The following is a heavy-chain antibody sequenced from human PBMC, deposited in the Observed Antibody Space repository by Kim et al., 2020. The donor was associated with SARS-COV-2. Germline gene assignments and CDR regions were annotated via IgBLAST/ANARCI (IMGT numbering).Heavy chain of an antibody. J-gene: IGHJ4*02. Sequence: SETLSLTCTVSGGSISSSSYYWGWIRQPPGKGLEWIGSIYYSRSTYYNPSLKSRVTISVDTSKNQFSLKLSSVTAADTAVYYCARLLHYYDFWSGYADYWGQGTLVTVSS. CDR2: IYYSRST. CDR3: ARLLHYYDFWSGYADY. D-gene: IGHD3-3*01. V-gene: IGHV4-39*07. CDR1: GGSISSSSYY.